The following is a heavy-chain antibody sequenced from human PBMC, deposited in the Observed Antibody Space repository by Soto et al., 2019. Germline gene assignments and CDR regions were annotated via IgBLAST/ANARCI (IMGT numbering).Heavy chain of an antibody. Sequence: ASVKVSCKASGFTFTSSAVQWVRQARGQRLEWIGWIVVGSGNTNYAQKFQERVTITRDMSTSTAYMELSSLRSEDTAVYYCAAFGAQQLVPLGKDYYYYGMDVWVPETLLVTVSS. CDR3: AAFGAQQLVPLGKDYYYYGMDV. D-gene: IGHD6-13*01. CDR1: GFTFTSSA. V-gene: IGHV1-58*01. CDR2: IVVGSGNT. J-gene: IGHJ6*02.